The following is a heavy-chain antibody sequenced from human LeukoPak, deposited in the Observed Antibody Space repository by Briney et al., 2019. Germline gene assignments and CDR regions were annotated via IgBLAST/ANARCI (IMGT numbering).Heavy chain of an antibody. Sequence: SETLSLTCTVSGGSIRSYYWSWIRQPAGKGLEWIGRIYTSGSTNYNPSLKSRVTMSVDTSKNQFSLKLSSVTAADTAGYCCARGDDSSAPEAYWGQGTLVTVSS. V-gene: IGHV4-4*07. J-gene: IGHJ4*02. CDR2: IYTSGST. CDR1: GGSIRSYY. D-gene: IGHD3-22*01. CDR3: ARGDDSSAPEAY.